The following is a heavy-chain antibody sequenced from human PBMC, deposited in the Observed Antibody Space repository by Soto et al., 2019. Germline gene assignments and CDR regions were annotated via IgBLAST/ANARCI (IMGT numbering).Heavy chain of an antibody. D-gene: IGHD1-26*01. CDR3: ARVPPTGRGKWEDY. Sequence: QVQLVQSGAEVKKPGTSVKVSCKASGYSFPSYYMHWVRQAPGQGLEWMGIINPSAGTISYAQKLQGRVAMTRGTSTSTVYMQLSSLKSAGTAVYYCARVPPTGRGKWEDYWGQGTLVTVSS. CDR1: GYSFPSYY. J-gene: IGHJ4*02. CDR2: INPSAGTI. V-gene: IGHV1-46*01.